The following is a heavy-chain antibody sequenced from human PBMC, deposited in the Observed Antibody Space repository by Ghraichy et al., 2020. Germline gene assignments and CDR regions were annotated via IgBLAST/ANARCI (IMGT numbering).Heavy chain of an antibody. CDR3: ARGVRFLEWLPYAFDI. V-gene: IGHV1-2*06. CDR1: GYTFTGYY. CDR2: INPNSGGT. J-gene: IGHJ3*02. D-gene: IGHD3-3*01. Sequence: ASVKVSCKASGYTFTGYYMHWVRQAPGQGLEWMGRINPNSGGTNYAQKFQGRVTMTRDTSISTAYMELSRLRSDDTAVYYCARGVRFLEWLPYAFDIWGQGTMVTVSS.